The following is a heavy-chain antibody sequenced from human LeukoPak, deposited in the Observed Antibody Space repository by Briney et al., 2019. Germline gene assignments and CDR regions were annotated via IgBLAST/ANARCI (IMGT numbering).Heavy chain of an antibody. CDR1: GFTFSSYE. D-gene: IGHD5-12*01. CDR3: PRDQGYSGYDWSFDY. CDR2: ISSSDSTI. Sequence: QPGGSLRLSCAASGFTFSSYEMNWVRQAPGKGLEWVSYISSSDSTIYYADSVKGRFTISRDNAKKSLYLQMNSLRAEDTAVYYCPRDQGYSGYDWSFDYWGQGTLVTVSS. V-gene: IGHV3-48*03. J-gene: IGHJ4*02.